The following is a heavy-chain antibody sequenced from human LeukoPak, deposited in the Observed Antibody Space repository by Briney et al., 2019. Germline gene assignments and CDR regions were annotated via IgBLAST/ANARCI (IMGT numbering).Heavy chain of an antibody. Sequence: PRASVKVSCKASGYTFTSYGISWVRQAPGQGLEWMGWISAYNGNTNYAQKLQGRVTMTTDTSTSTAYMELRSLRSDDTAVYYCARDRYDYVWGSYAIPEYYFDYWGQGTLVTVSS. J-gene: IGHJ4*02. CDR2: ISAYNGNT. CDR3: ARDRYDYVWGSYAIPEYYFDY. D-gene: IGHD3-16*01. CDR1: GYTFTSYG. V-gene: IGHV1-18*01.